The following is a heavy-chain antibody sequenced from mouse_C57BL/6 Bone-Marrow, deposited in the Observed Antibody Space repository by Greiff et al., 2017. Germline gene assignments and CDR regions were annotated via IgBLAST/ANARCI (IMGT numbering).Heavy chain of an antibody. D-gene: IGHD1-1*01. CDR3: ARDRGTVVPPDV. J-gene: IGHJ1*03. Sequence: EVQRVESGGGLVKPGGSLKLSCAASGFTFSSYAMSWVRQTPEKRLEWVATISDGGSYTYYPDNVKGRFTISRDNAKNNLYLQMSHLKSEDTAMYYCARDRGTVVPPDVWGTGTTGTVSS. CDR1: GFTFSSYA. V-gene: IGHV5-4*01. CDR2: ISDGGSYT.